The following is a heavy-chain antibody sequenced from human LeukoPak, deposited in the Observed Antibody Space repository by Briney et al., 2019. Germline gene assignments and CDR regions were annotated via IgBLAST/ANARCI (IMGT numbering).Heavy chain of an antibody. V-gene: IGHV1-18*01. D-gene: IGHD3-10*01. CDR2: ISAYNGNT. CDR1: GYTFTSYG. J-gene: IGHJ4*02. CDR3: ARFGSILLWFGELLPYYFDY. Sequence: ASVKVPCKASGYTFTSYGISWVRQAPGQGLEWMGWISAYNGNTNYAQKLQGRVTMTTDTSTSTAYMELRSLRSDDTAVYYCARFGSILLWFGELLPYYFDYWGQGTLVTVSS.